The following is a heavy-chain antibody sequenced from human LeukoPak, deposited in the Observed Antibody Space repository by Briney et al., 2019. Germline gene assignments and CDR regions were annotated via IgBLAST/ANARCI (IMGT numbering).Heavy chain of an antibody. CDR1: GFTFSSSW. V-gene: IGHV3-7*01. CDR2: IREDGSEK. J-gene: IGHJ4*02. CDR3: ARGPTNGQAFDY. D-gene: IGHD2-8*01. Sequence: GGSLRLFCGVSGFTFSSSWMTWVRHAPGKGLEWVASIREDGSEKTSVDSVKGRFTISRDNAKNSLYLQMDSLRAEDTAVYYCARGPTNGQAFDYWGQGTLVSVSS.